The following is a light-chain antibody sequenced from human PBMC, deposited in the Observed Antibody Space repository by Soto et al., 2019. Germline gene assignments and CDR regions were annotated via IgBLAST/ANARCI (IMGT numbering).Light chain of an antibody. CDR3: QQYNIWSLYT. CDR2: GAV. V-gene: IGKV3-15*01. Sequence: EIVMTQSPATLSVSPGDRATLSCRASQSIGSDLAWYQLKPGQAPRLLIYGAVTRATVIPAKFSGSGSRTEFSLTISSLQSEDSAVYYCQQYNIWSLYTFGQGTKLEIK. CDR1: QSIGSD. J-gene: IGKJ2*01.